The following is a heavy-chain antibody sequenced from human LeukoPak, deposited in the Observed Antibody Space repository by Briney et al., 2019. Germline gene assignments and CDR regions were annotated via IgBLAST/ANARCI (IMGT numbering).Heavy chain of an antibody. CDR1: GFTFSDYY. J-gene: IGHJ4*02. CDR3: ARDVSYGYIPQYYFDY. V-gene: IGHV3-11*01. CDR2: ISSSGSTI. D-gene: IGHD5-18*01. Sequence: GGSLRLSCAASGFTFSDYYMSWIRQAPGKGLEWVPYISSSGSTIYYADSVKGRFTISRDNAKNSLYLQMNSLRAEDTAVYYCARDVSYGYIPQYYFDYWGQGTLVTVSS.